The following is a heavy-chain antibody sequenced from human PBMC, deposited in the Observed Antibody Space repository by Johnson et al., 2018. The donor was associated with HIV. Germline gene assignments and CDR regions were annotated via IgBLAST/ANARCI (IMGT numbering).Heavy chain of an antibody. J-gene: IGHJ3*02. CDR1: GFTFSTYG. V-gene: IGHV3-64*01. CDR3: ARDPGYSAFDI. CDR2: ISSNGGST. D-gene: IGHD1-1*01. Sequence: VQLVESGGGLVQPGGSLRLSCAASGFTFSTYGMHWVRQAPGRGLEYVSAISSNGGSTYYANSVKGRFTISRDNSKNTLYLQMNNLRAEDTAIYYCARDPGYSAFDIWGQGTVVTVSS.